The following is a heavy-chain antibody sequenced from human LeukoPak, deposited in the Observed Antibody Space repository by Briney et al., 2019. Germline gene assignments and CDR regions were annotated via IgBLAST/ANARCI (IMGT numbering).Heavy chain of an antibody. CDR1: GYTFTSYG. V-gene: IGHV1-18*01. D-gene: IGHD1-7*01. CDR2: INTGNSNT. CDR3: ATANNWNYALGY. Sequence: ASVKVSCKASGYTFTSYGISWVRQAPGQGLEWMGWINTGNSNTNYGQKFQGRVTMTTDTSTGTAYMELRSLRSDDTAMYYCATANNWNYALGYWGQGTLVTVSS. J-gene: IGHJ4*02.